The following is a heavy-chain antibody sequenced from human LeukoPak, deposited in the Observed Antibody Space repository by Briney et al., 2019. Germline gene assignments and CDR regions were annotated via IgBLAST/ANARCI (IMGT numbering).Heavy chain of an antibody. V-gene: IGHV3-7*03. Sequence: GGSLRLSCGVSGFTFSDYWMHWVRQAPGKGLEWVANIKQDGSEKYYVDSVEGRFTISRDNAKNSLYLQMNSLRAEDTAVYYCARAMDVWGQGTTVTVSS. CDR2: IKQDGSEK. CDR1: GFTFSDYW. CDR3: ARAMDV. J-gene: IGHJ6*02.